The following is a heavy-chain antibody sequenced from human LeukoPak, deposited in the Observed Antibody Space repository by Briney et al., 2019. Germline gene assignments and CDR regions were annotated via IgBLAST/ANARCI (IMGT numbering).Heavy chain of an antibody. J-gene: IGHJ3*02. CDR1: GFTFSSYN. Sequence: GGSLRLSCAASGFTFSSYNMNWVRQAPGKGLEWVSYITTSSSTIYYADSVKGRLTISRDNSKNTLYLQMNSLRAEDTAVYYCAKDQGRQWPDAFDIWGQGTMVTVSS. D-gene: IGHD6-19*01. V-gene: IGHV3-48*01. CDR2: ITTSSSTI. CDR3: AKDQGRQWPDAFDI.